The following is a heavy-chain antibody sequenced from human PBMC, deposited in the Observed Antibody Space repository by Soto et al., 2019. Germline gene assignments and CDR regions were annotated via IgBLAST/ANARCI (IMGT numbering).Heavy chain of an antibody. CDR1: GGSISSYY. CDR3: ARDIDSGLLDY. J-gene: IGHJ4*02. Sequence: SETLSLTCTVSGGSISSYYWSWIRQPPGKGLKWIGYIYYSGSTNYNPSLKSRDTISVDTSKNQFSLKLSSVTAADTAVYYCARDIDSGLLDYWGQGTLVTVS. CDR2: IYYSGST. D-gene: IGHD5-12*01. V-gene: IGHV4-59*01.